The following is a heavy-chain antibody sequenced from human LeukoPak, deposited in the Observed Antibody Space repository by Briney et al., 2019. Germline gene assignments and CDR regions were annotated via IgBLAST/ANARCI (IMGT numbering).Heavy chain of an antibody. CDR3: AKGRQYSRQNFDY. V-gene: IGHV3-23*01. Sequence: SGGSLRLSCAASGFTFSNYAMSWVRQAPGKGLEWVSSISGTGGSTYYAASVKGRFTISRDNSKNTLYLQINSLRAEDTALYYCAKGRQYSRQNFDYWGQGTLVTVSS. J-gene: IGHJ4*02. CDR2: ISGTGGST. CDR1: GFTFSNYA. D-gene: IGHD1-26*01.